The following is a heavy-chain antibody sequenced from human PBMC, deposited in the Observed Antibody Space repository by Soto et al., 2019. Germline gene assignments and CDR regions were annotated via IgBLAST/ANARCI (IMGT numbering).Heavy chain of an antibody. CDR2: INHSGSS. V-gene: IGHV4-34*01. J-gene: IGHJ4*02. D-gene: IGHD2-21*02. CDR1: GGSFNNYF. Sequence: SETLSLTCAVNGGSFNNYFWTWIRQSPGTGLEWIGEINHSGSSNYSPSLKSRVTMSVDTSKNQFSLKLTSVTAADTAVYYCARGLTPSVVVTANRPFDYWGQRTQVTVSS. CDR3: ARGLTPSVVVTANRPFDY.